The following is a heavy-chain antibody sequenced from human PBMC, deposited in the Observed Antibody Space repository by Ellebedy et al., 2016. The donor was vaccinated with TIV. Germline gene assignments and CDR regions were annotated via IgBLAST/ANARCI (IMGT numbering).Heavy chain of an antibody. V-gene: IGHV3-33*01. CDR3: NTDRRSASWWEYYYGMDV. CDR2: IWYDGSNK. CDR1: GFTFSNYG. Sequence: GGSLRLSCAASGFTFSNYGMHWVRQAPGKGLEWVAVIWYDGSNKYYADSVKGRFTISRDNSKNTLYLQMNSLRAEDTAVYYCNTDRRSASWWEYYYGMDVWGQGTTVTVSS. J-gene: IGHJ6*02. D-gene: IGHD6-13*01.